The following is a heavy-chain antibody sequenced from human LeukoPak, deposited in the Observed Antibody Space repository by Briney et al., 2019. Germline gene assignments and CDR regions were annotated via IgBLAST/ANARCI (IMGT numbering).Heavy chain of an antibody. V-gene: IGHV3-73*01. D-gene: IGHD3-10*01. J-gene: IGHJ5*02. CDR2: IRSKANNYAT. CDR3: ARGPDYYGSGTYVS. Sequence: GGSLKLSCAASGFTFSGSAMHWVRQASGRGLEWVGRIRSKANNYATAYAASVRGRFTISRDDSKNTAYLQMGSLTAEDTAVYYCARGPDYYGSGTYVSWGQGTLVTVSS. CDR1: GFTFSGSA.